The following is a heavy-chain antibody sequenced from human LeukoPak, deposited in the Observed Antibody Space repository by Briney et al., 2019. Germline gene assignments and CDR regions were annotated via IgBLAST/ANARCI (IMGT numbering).Heavy chain of an antibody. CDR2: IIPIFGTA. D-gene: IGHD3-10*01. CDR1: GGTFSSYA. V-gene: IGHV1-69*05. CDR3: ARVRGIITDYYYYYMDV. J-gene: IGHJ6*03. Sequence: ASVKVSCKASGGTFSSYATSWVRQAPGQGLEWMGGIIPIFGTANYAQKFQGRVTITTDESTSTAYMELSSLRSEDTAVYYCARVRGIITDYYYYYMDVWGKGTTVTVSS.